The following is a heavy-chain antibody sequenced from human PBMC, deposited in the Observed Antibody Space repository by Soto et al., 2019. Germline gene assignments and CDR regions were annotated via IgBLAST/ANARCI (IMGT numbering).Heavy chain of an antibody. Sequence: GGSLRLSCAASGFTVSSNYMSWVRQAPGKGLEWVSVIYSCVSTYYADSAKGRFTISRDNSKNTLYLQMNSLRAEDTAVYYCARDRGYSYGEYYYYGMDVWGQGTTVTVSS. V-gene: IGHV3-53*01. J-gene: IGHJ6*02. D-gene: IGHD5-18*01. CDR2: IYSCVST. CDR1: GFTVSSNY. CDR3: ARDRGYSYGEYYYYGMDV.